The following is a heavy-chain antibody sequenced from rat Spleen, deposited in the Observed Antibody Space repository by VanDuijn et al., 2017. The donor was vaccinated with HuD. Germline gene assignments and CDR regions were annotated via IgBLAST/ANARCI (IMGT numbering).Heavy chain of an antibody. CDR2: ISSDGRRN. Sequence: EVQLVESGGGLVQPGRSLKLSCAASGFTFSDYYMAWVRQAPTKGLEWVATISSDGRRNYYRDSVKGRFTISSDNAKSTLYLQIDSLRSDDRATYYCARHYGGYPWYFDFWGPGTLVTVS. CDR3: ARHYGGYPWYFDF. V-gene: IGHV5-7*01. J-gene: IGHJ1*01. D-gene: IGHD1-11*01. CDR1: GFTFSDYY.